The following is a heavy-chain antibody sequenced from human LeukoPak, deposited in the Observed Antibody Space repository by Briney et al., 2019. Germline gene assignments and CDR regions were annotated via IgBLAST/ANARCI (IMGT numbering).Heavy chain of an antibody. CDR2: IYPGDSDT. CDR1: AYSFTSYW. V-gene: IGHV5-51*01. Sequence: GGSLKISCKGSAYSFTSYWIGWLRQLPGKGREGRGLIYPGDSDTRYSPSFQGQVTISADKSISTAYLQWSSLKASDTAMYYRARLGGPYDSGAFDYGGQGTLVSVSS. CDR3: ARLGGPYDSGAFDY. J-gene: IGHJ4*02. D-gene: IGHD5-12*01.